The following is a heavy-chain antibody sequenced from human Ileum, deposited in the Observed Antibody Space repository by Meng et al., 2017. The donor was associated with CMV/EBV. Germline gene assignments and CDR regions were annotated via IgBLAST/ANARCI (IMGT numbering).Heavy chain of an antibody. J-gene: IGHJ4*02. CDR1: SGSFSDFF. V-gene: IGHV4-34*01. CDR3: ARGRDFWWEMDY. CDR2: SSHSGNT. Sequence: QGQLHQWGAGRWKPSETLSPPCAVYSGSFSDFFWGWIRQPPGKGLEWIGESSHSGNTKYNPSLKSRVTISVDASKNQFSLNMRSVTAADTAVYYCARGRDFWWEMDYTGQGTLVTVSS. D-gene: IGHD1-26*01.